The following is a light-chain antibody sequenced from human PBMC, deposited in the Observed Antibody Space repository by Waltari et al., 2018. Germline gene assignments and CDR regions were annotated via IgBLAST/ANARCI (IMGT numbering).Light chain of an antibody. CDR1: QSVLYSSNNKNY. V-gene: IGKV4-1*01. Sequence: DIVMTQSPDSLAVSLGERATINCKSSQSVLYSSNNKNYLAGYQQKPGQPPKLLIYWASTRASGVHDRFSGSGSGTDFTLTISSLQAEDVAVYYCQQSYSTPLTFGGGTKVEIK. J-gene: IGKJ4*01. CDR3: QQSYSTPLT. CDR2: WAS.